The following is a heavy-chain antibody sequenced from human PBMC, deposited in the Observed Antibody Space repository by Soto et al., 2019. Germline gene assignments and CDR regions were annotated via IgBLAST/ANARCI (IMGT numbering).Heavy chain of an antibody. V-gene: IGHV4-59*08. CDR1: GGSISSYY. J-gene: IGHJ4*02. Sequence: SETLSLTCTVSGGSISSYYWSWIRQPPGKGLEWIGYIYYSGSTNYNPSLKSRVTISVDTSKNQFSLKLSSVTAADTAVYYCARQDINSGWYFDYWGQGTLVTVSS. CDR2: IYYSGST. CDR3: ARQDINSGWYFDY. D-gene: IGHD6-19*01.